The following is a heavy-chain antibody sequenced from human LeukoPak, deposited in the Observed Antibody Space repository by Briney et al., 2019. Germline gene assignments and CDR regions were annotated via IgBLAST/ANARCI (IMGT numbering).Heavy chain of an antibody. Sequence: PGGSLRLSCAASGFTFSSYAMSWVRQAPGKGLEWVANIKEEGSEKYYGDSVKGRFTISRDNAKNSLYLQMNSLRAEDTAVYYCARGYFYDNSVHYPDYWGQGTLVTVSS. CDR3: ARGYFYDNSVHYPDY. CDR1: GFTFSSYA. D-gene: IGHD3-22*01. V-gene: IGHV3-7*01. CDR2: IKEEGSEK. J-gene: IGHJ4*02.